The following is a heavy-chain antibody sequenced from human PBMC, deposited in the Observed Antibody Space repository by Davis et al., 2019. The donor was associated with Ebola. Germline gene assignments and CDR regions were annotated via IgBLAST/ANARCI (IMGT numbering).Heavy chain of an antibody. D-gene: IGHD6-19*01. Sequence: ASVKVSCKASGYTFTSYAMHWVRQAPGQRLEWMGWINAGNGNTKYSQKFQGRVTITRDTSASTAYMELSSLRSEDTAVYYCARGAAVAGRSWFDPWGQGTLVTVSS. J-gene: IGHJ5*02. CDR1: GYTFTSYA. CDR2: INAGNGNT. CDR3: ARGAAVAGRSWFDP. V-gene: IGHV1-3*01.